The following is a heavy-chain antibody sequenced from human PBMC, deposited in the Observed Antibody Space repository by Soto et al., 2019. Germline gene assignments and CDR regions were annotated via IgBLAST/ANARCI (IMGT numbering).Heavy chain of an antibody. V-gene: IGHV4-59*08. D-gene: IGHD3-10*01. J-gene: IGHJ6*02. CDR1: SGPTSSHN. CDR2: VYNTGGT. Sequence: QVQLQQSGPGLVNPSETLSLTCTVSSGPTSSHNWGWIRQPPGRGLEWIGYVYNTGGTSYNPTLRSRVTISAATSTTNISRTLSSVTDADTAVYYCVRQGLGPLHGLVDVWGQGTTVSVSS. CDR3: VRQGLGPLHGLVDV.